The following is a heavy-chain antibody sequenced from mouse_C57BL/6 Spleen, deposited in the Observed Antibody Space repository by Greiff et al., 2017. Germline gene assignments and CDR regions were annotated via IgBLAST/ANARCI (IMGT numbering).Heavy chain of an antibody. CDR3: ARYDDYDPCDY. J-gene: IGHJ2*01. V-gene: IGHV1-76*01. Sequence: VQLQQSGAELVRPGASVKLSCKASGYTFTDYYINWVKQRPGQGLEWIARIYPGSGNTYYNEKFKGKATLTAEKSSSTAYMQLSSLTSEDSAVYFCARYDDYDPCDYWGQGTTLTVSS. CDR1: GYTFTDYY. CDR2: IYPGSGNT. D-gene: IGHD2-4*01.